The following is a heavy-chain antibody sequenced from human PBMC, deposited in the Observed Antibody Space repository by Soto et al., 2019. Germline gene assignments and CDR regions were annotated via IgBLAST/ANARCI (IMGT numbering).Heavy chain of an antibody. J-gene: IGHJ4*02. CDR2: IYYSGST. V-gene: IGHV4-30-4*01. CDR1: GVSISSGDYY. D-gene: IGHD5-12*01. Sequence: SETLSLTCTVSGVSISSGDYYWSWIRQPPGKGLEWIGYIYYSGSTYYNPSLKSRVTISVDTSKNQFSLKLSSVTAADTAVYYCARWLGYGPHFDYWGQGTLVTVSS. CDR3: ARWLGYGPHFDY.